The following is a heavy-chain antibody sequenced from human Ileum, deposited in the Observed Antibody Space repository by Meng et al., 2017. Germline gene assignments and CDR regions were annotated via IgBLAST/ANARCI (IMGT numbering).Heavy chain of an antibody. CDR3: ARVEGILTGYYGGYYYYGMDV. J-gene: IGHJ6*02. D-gene: IGHD3-9*01. CDR1: GFTFSSYG. CDR2: IWYDGSNK. V-gene: IGHV3-33*01. Sequence: GGSLRLSCAASGFTFSSYGMHWVRQAPGKGLEWVAVIWYDGSNKYYADSVKGRFTISRDNSKNTLYLQMNSLRAEDTAVYYCARVEGILTGYYGGYYYYGMDVWGQGTTVTVYS.